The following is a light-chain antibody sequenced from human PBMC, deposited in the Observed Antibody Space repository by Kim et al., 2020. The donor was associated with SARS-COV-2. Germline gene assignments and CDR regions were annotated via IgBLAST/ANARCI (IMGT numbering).Light chain of an antibody. CDR3: QQRSNWPLT. CDR2: DAS. J-gene: IGKJ4*01. CDR1: QSVSSY. V-gene: IGKV3-11*01. Sequence: EIVLTQSPATLSLSPGERATLSCRASQSVSSYLAWYQQKPGQAPRLLIYDASSRATGIPARFSGSGSGTDFTLTISSLEPEDFAVYYCQQRSNWPLTFGGGTKLEI.